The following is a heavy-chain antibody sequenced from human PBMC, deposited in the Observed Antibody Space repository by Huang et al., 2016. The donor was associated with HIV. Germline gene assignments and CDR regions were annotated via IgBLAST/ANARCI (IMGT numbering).Heavy chain of an antibody. CDR1: GYGFRSYW. D-gene: IGHD5-18*01. J-gene: IGHJ4*02. CDR2: IYPRDSET. V-gene: IGHV5-51*01. Sequence: EVLLVQSGAELKEPGESLKISCKASGYGFRSYWIGWVRQKPGKGLEWMGSIYPRDSETKYSPSFDGQVTISADKSTRTAYLQWESLKAPDTAIYFCARQVDGFRSHFDFWGQGTLVSVSS. CDR3: ARQVDGFRSHFDF.